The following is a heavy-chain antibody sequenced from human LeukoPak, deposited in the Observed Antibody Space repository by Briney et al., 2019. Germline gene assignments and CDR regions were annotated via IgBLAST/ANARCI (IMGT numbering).Heavy chain of an antibody. J-gene: IGHJ6*03. D-gene: IGHD3-22*01. CDR3: ASRGYYDSSGYYWAGYYYYMDV. CDR1: GFTFSSYW. Sequence: GGSLRLSCAASGFTFSSYWMSWVRQAPGKGLEWVANIKQDGSEKYYVDSVKGRFTISRDNAKNSLYLQMNSLRAEDTAVYYCASRGYYDSSGYYWAGYYYYMDVWGKGTTVTVSS. CDR2: IKQDGSEK. V-gene: IGHV3-7*01.